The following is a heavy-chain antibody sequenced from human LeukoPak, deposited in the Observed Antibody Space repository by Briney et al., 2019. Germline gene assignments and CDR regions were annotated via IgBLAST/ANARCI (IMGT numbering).Heavy chain of an antibody. CDR1: GGSISSYY. J-gene: IGHJ6*02. CDR3: ARLKCISTTCPSRYVMDV. Sequence: SETLSLTCSVSGGSISSYYWSWIRQPPGKGLEYIGYIYYSGSTNYNPSLKSRVTISVDTSKDQYSLNLTSVAAADTAVYYCARLKCISTTCPSRYVMDVWGQGTTVTVSS. V-gene: IGHV4-59*01. D-gene: IGHD2-2*01. CDR2: IYYSGST.